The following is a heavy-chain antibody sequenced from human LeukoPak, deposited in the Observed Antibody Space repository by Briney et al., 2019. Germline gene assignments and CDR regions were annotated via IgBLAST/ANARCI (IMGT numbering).Heavy chain of an antibody. V-gene: IGHV1-69*05. J-gene: IGHJ4*02. CDR1: GYTFTSYY. D-gene: IGHD6-13*01. Sequence: SVKVSCKASGYTFTSYYMHWVRQAPGQGLEWMGGIIPIFGTANYAQKFQGRVTITTDESTSTAYMELSSLRSEDTAVYYCASKSTGYSSSWRLDGFDYWGQGTLVTVSS. CDR3: ASKSTGYSSSWRLDGFDY. CDR2: IIPIFGTA.